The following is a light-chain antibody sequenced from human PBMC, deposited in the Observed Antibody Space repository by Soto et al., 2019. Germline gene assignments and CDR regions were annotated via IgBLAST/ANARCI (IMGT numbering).Light chain of an antibody. V-gene: IGLV4-69*01. CDR3: QTWGTGMV. CDR1: SGHSSYA. Sequence: QPVLTQSPSASASLGASVKLTCTLSSGHSSYAIAWHQQQPEKGPRYLMKLNSDGSHSKGDGIPDRFSGSSSGAERYLTISSLQSEDEDDYYCQTWGTGMVFGGGTQVTVL. J-gene: IGLJ2*01. CDR2: LNSDGSH.